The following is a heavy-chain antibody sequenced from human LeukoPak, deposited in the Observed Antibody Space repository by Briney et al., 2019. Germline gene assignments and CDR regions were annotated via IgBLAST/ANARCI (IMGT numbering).Heavy chain of an antibody. CDR1: GGSFSGYY. V-gene: IGHV4-34*01. CDR3: ARKKQWLAYYYYYIDV. D-gene: IGHD6-19*01. Sequence: SETLSLTCAVYGGSFSGYYWSWIRQPPGKGLEWIGEINHSGSTNYNPSLKSRVTISVDTSKNQFSLKLSSVTAADTAVYYCARKKQWLAYYYYYIDVWGKGTTVTVSS. CDR2: INHSGST. J-gene: IGHJ6*03.